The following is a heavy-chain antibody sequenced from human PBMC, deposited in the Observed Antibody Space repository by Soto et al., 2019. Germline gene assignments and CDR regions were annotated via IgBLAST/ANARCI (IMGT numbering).Heavy chain of an antibody. CDR1: GGSFSGYY. D-gene: IGHD3-10*01. Sequence: SETLSLTCAVYGGSFSGYYWSWIRQPPGKGLEWIGEINHSGSTNYNPSLKSRVTISVDTSKNQFSLKLSSVTAADTAVYYCARTGIITPAYGEYFDYWGQGTLVTVSS. CDR3: ARTGIITPAYGEYFDY. V-gene: IGHV4-34*01. CDR2: INHSGST. J-gene: IGHJ4*02.